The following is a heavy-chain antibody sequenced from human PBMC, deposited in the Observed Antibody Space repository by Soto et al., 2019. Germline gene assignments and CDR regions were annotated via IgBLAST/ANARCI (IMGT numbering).Heavy chain of an antibody. J-gene: IGHJ4*02. V-gene: IGHV4-39*01. D-gene: IGHD4-17*01. CDR1: GGSIRSSSYF. CDR3: ARHQPLHGDYHY. CDR2: IYYSGST. Sequence: SETLSLTCTGSGGSIRSSSYFLGWVRQPPGKGLEWIGSIYYSGSTYYNPSLKSRVTISVDTSKNQFSLKLSSVTAADTPVYYCARHQPLHGDYHYWGQGTLVA.